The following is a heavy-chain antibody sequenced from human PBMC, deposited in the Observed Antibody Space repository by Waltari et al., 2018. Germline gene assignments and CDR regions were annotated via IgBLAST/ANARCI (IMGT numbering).Heavy chain of an antibody. CDR3: ARDLIGYTFDY. J-gene: IGHJ4*02. V-gene: IGHV3-21*01. D-gene: IGHD5-12*01. Sequence: EVQLVESGGGLVKPGGSMRLSCAPSGFTFSSYTMNWVRQAPGKGLEWVSSISSISSHIYYADSVKGRFTISRDNAKNSLYLQMNSLRAEDTAVYYCARDLIGYTFDYWGQGTLVTVSS. CDR1: GFTFSSYT. CDR2: ISSISSHI.